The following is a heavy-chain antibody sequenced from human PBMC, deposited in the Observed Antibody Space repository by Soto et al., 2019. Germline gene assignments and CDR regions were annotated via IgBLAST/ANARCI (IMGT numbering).Heavy chain of an antibody. D-gene: IGHD6-25*01. CDR2: INPASGST. J-gene: IGHJ4*02. Sequence: QVQLVQSGAEVKKPGASVKLSCRTSGYTFTHYYIHRVRQAPGQGLEWLAIINPASGSTNYAQDFLGRVTLTMDTSPTPVYMELSGLRAEDTAIFYCARDLAAGDHWGQGTLVTVSS. V-gene: IGHV1-46*01. CDR3: ARDLAAGDH. CDR1: GYTFTHYY.